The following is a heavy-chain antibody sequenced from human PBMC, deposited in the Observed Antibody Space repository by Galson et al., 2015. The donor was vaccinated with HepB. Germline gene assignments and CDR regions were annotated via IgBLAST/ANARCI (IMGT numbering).Heavy chain of an antibody. D-gene: IGHD6-19*01. CDR3: ARRHQRAGQWLVLDSRPFDY. Sequence: SETLSLTCAVYGGSFSGYYWSWIRQPPGKGLEWIGEINHSGSTNYNPSLKSRVTISVDTSKNQFSLKLSSVTAADTAVYYCARRHQRAGQWLVLDSRPFDYWGQGTLVTVSS. J-gene: IGHJ4*02. CDR1: GGSFSGYY. CDR2: INHSGST. V-gene: IGHV4-34*01.